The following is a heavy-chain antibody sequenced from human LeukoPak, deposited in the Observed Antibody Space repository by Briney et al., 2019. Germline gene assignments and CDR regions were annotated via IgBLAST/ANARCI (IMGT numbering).Heavy chain of an antibody. CDR1: GFTFSSYS. CDR2: ISSSSSYI. Sequence: GGSLRLSCAASGFTFSSYSMNWVRQAPGKGLEWVSSISSSSSYIYYADSVKGRFTISRDNAKNSLYLQMNSLRAEDTAVYYCATDGGGMAGTEGLFDLWGQGTLVPVFS. J-gene: IGHJ4*02. CDR3: ATDGGGMAGTEGLFDL. D-gene: IGHD3-16*01. V-gene: IGHV3-21*01.